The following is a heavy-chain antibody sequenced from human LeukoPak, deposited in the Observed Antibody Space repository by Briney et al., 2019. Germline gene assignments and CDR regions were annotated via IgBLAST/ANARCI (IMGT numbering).Heavy chain of an antibody. CDR1: GYTFTSYD. CDR3: ASSYDILTGYAG. CDR2: MNPNSGNT. J-gene: IGHJ4*02. V-gene: IGHV1-8*01. Sequence: PGASVKVSCKASGYTFTSYDINWVRQATGQGLVWMGWMNPNSGNTGYAQKFQGRVTMTRNTSISTAYMELSSLRSEDTAVYYCASSYDILTGYAGWGQGTLVTVSS. D-gene: IGHD3-9*01.